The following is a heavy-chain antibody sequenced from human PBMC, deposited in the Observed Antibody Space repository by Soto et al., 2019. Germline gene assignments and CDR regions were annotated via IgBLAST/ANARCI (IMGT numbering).Heavy chain of an antibody. CDR1: GGSFSGYY. D-gene: IGHD6-25*01. V-gene: IGHV4-34*01. CDR2: INHSGTT. Sequence: SETLSLTCAVYGGSFSGYYWSWIRQPTGKGLEWIGEINHSGTTNYNPSFQNRVTIAVDKSTNNFSLKMTSVTAADAAVYYCARGRGYVYGSNFYGLDVWGQGTTVTVSS. J-gene: IGHJ6*02. CDR3: ARGRGYVYGSNFYGLDV.